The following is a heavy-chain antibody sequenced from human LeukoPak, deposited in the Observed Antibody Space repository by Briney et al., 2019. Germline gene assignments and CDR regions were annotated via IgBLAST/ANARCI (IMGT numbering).Heavy chain of an antibody. D-gene: IGHD2-2*01. V-gene: IGHV1-2*02. Sequence: ASVKVSCKASGYTFTGYYMHWVRQAPGQGLEWMGWINPNSGGTNYAQKFQGRVTMTRDTSISTAYMELSRLRSDDTAVYYCASSLMRDIVVVPAASAVFDIWGQGTMVTVSS. CDR1: GYTFTGYY. CDR2: INPNSGGT. CDR3: ASSLMRDIVVVPAASAVFDI. J-gene: IGHJ3*02.